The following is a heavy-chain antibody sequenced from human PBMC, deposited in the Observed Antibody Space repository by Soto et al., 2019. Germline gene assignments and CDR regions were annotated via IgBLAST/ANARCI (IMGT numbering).Heavy chain of an antibody. CDR1: GFTFSSYW. D-gene: IGHD6-6*01. V-gene: IGHV3-30*03. CDR2: ISYDGSTK. Sequence: QPGGSLRLSCAASGFTFSSYWLSWARQALGKGLEWVAVISYDGSTKFYTDSVKGRLTIARDNSKNILYLQVNSLTIEDTAVFYCARSTSSTLNYYYGMDVWGQGTTVTVSS. J-gene: IGHJ6*02. CDR3: ARSTSSTLNYYYGMDV.